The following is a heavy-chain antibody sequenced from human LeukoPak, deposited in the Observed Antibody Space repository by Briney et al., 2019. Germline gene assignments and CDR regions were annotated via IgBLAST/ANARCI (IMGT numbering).Heavy chain of an antibody. J-gene: IGHJ5*02. Sequence: GGSLRLSCAASGFTVSSNYMSWVRQAPGKGLEWVSVIYSDGSTYYADSVKGRFTISRDNSKNTLYLQMNSLRAEDTAVYYCARDPGIAAAGPFSWGQGTLVTVSS. D-gene: IGHD6-13*01. CDR2: IYSDGST. CDR1: GFTVSSNY. V-gene: IGHV3-66*01. CDR3: ARDPGIAAAGPFS.